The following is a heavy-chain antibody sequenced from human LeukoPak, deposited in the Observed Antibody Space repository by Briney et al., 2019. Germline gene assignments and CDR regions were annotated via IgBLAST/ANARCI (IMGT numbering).Heavy chain of an antibody. CDR3: AGKSIVGATSAGFDFDY. CDR2: INHSGST. D-gene: IGHD1-26*01. V-gene: IGHV4-34*01. J-gene: IGHJ4*02. CDR1: GGSFSGYY. Sequence: PSETLSLTCAVYGGSFSGYYWSWIRQPPGKGREWLGEINHSGSTNYNPSLKSRVTISVDTSKNQFSLKLSSVTAADTAVYYCAGKSIVGATSAGFDFDYWGQGTLVTVSS.